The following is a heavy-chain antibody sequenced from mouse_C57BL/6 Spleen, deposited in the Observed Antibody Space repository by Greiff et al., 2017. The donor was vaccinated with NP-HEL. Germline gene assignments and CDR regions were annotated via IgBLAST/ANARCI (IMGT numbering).Heavy chain of an antibody. Sequence: VQLQQPGAELVKPGASVKLSCKASGYTFTSYWMHWVKQRPGRGLEWIGRIDPKSGGTKYNEKFKSKATLTVDKPSITAYMQLSSLTSEDSAVYYCARSYDYDEGYYYAMDYWGQGTSVTVSS. D-gene: IGHD2-4*01. CDR3: ARSYDYDEGYYYAMDY. CDR1: GYTFTSYW. CDR2: IDPKSGGT. V-gene: IGHV1-72*01. J-gene: IGHJ4*01.